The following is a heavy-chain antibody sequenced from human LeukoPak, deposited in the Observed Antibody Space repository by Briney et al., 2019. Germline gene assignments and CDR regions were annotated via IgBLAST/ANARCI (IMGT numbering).Heavy chain of an antibody. CDR3: ARGGDGGWYLFDY. CDR1: GGSISSYY. D-gene: IGHD6-19*01. V-gene: IGHV4-59*01. Sequence: SETLSLTCTVSGGSISSYYWSWIRQPPGKGVEWIGYIYYSGSTNYNPSLKSRVTISVDTSKNQFSLKLSSVTAADTAVYYCARGGDGGWYLFDYWGQGTLVTVSS. J-gene: IGHJ4*02. CDR2: IYYSGST.